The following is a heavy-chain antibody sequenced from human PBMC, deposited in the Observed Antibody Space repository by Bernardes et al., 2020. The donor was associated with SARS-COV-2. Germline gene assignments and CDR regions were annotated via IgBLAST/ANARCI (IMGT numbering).Heavy chain of an antibody. CDR1: GFSFSNYW. Sequence: VGSLILSCAASGFSFSNYWMSWVRQAPGKGLEWVANIKEDGSERYYVDSVKGRFTISRDNAKNSLYLQMNSLRAEDTAVYYCARGGYSTDYWGQGTLVTVSS. CDR3: ARGGYSTDY. CDR2: IKEDGSER. D-gene: IGHD2-21*01. V-gene: IGHV3-7*01. J-gene: IGHJ4*02.